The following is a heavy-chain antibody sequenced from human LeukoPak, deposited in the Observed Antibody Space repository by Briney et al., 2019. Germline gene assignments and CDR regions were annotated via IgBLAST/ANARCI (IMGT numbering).Heavy chain of an antibody. CDR1: GITFSNAW. CDR2: IYRSSNGETT. V-gene: IGHV3-15*01. Sequence: KPGGSLSLSCAASGITFSNAWMTWVRQAPGKGLEWVGRIYRSSNGETTDYGAPVKGRFTMSRDDSKNTLYLQMNSLKTEDTAVYYCTTYSRGSCPFWGRGTLVTVSS. D-gene: IGHD6-19*01. CDR3: TTYSRGSCPF. J-gene: IGHJ4*02.